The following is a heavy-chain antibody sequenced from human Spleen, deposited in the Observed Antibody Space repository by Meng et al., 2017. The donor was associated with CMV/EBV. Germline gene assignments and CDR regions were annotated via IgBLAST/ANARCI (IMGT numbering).Heavy chain of an antibody. J-gene: IGHJ6*02. D-gene: IGHD3-3*01. CDR2: ISSSSSTI. V-gene: IGHV3-48*04. CDR3: ARVADFWSGYYPFYYYYGMDV. CDR1: GFTVSSNY. Sequence: GGSLRLSCAASGFTVSSNYMSWVRQAPGKGLEWVSYISSSSSTIYYADSVKGRFTISRDNAKNSLYLQMNSLRAEDTAVYYCARVADFWSGYYPFYYYYGMDVWGQGTTVTVSS.